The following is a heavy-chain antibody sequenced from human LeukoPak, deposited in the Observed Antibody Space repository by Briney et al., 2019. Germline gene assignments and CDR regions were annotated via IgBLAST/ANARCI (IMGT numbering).Heavy chain of an antibody. D-gene: IGHD3-10*01. Sequence: PSETLSLTCTVSGGSISSSSYYWGWIRQPPGKGLEWIGSIYYSGSTYYNPSLKSRVTISVDTSKNQFSLKLTSVTAADTAVYYCARQYYGSGTYYNFQLWGQGTLVTVSS. J-gene: IGHJ1*01. V-gene: IGHV4-39*01. CDR2: IYYSGST. CDR1: GGSISSSSYY. CDR3: ARQYYGSGTYYNFQL.